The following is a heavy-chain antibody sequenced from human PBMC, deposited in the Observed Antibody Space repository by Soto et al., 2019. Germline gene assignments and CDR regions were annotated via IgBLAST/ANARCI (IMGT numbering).Heavy chain of an antibody. J-gene: IGHJ6*02. CDR2: ISYDGSNK. D-gene: IGHD3-3*01. CDR1: GFTFSSYA. V-gene: IGHV3-30-3*01. Sequence: GGSLRLSCAASGFTFSSYAMHWVRQAPGKGLEWVAVISYDGSNKYYADSVKGRFTISRDNSKNTLYLQMNSLRAEDTAVYYCARDRHITIFGSDYYYGMDVWGQGTTVTAP. CDR3: ARDRHITIFGSDYYYGMDV.